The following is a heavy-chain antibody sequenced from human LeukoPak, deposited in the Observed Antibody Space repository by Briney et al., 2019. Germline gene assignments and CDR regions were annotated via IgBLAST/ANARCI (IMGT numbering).Heavy chain of an antibody. D-gene: IGHD1/OR15-1a*01. CDR2: INHSGSA. J-gene: IGHJ6*03. Sequence: SETLSLTCAVYGGSFSGYYWSWIRQPPGKGLEWIGEINHSGSANYNPSLKSRVTISVDTSKNQFSLKLSSVTAADTAVYYCAAYGSGTTYYYYMDVWGKGTTVTVSS. CDR3: AAYGSGTTYYYYMDV. V-gene: IGHV4-34*01. CDR1: GGSFSGYY.